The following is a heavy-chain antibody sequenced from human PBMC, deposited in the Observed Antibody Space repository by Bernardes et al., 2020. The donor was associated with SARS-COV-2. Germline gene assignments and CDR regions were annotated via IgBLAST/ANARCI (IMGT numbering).Heavy chain of an antibody. V-gene: IGHV1-18*04. Sequence: ASVKVSCQASDYALTNFDISWVRQAPGRGLEWMGYISAHSGKTHYAQSLQDRLTMTTDISTYTAYMELRSLRSDDAAVYYCARDLTEIADSRIFDYWGQGTLVSVSS. D-gene: IGHD2-15*01. CDR3: ARDLTEIADSRIFDY. CDR1: DYALTNFD. CDR2: ISAHSGKT. J-gene: IGHJ4*02.